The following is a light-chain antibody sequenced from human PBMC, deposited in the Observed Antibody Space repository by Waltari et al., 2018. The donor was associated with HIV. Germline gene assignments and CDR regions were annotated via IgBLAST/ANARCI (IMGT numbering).Light chain of an antibody. CDR1: SSNIGRNT. J-gene: IGLJ2*01. V-gene: IGLV1-44*01. Sequence: QSVLTQPPSASGTPGQRVTISCSGSSSNIGRNTVNWYQLPGTAPKLLIYSNNQRPSGVPDRFSGSKSGTSASLAISGLQSEDEADYYCAAWDDSLNGVVFGGGTKLTVL. CDR2: SNN. CDR3: AAWDDSLNGVV.